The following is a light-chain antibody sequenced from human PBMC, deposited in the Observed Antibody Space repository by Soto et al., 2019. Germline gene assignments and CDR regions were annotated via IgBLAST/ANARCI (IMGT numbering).Light chain of an antibody. CDR2: GNT. CDR1: SSNIGAGFD. V-gene: IGLV1-40*01. CDR3: QSFDSSLSIWM. J-gene: IGLJ3*02. Sequence: QSALTQPPSVSGAPGQRVTISCTGSSSNIGAGFDVHWYQQLPGTAPKLLIYGNTNRPSGVPDRFSGSRSGTSASLAITGLQAEDEADYYCQSFDSSLSIWMFGGGTKLTVL.